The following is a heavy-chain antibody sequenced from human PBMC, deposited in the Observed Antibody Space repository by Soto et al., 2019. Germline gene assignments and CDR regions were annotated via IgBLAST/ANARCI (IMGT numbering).Heavy chain of an antibody. CDR1: GFTFSSYA. Sequence: QVQLVESGGGVVQPGRSLRLSCAASGFTFSSYAMHWVRQAPGKGLEWVAVISYDGSNKSYADSVKGRFTISRDNSKNTLYLQMNSRRAEDTAVYYCARVPAQRMLRLGFNYWGQGTLVTVSS. V-gene: IGHV3-30-3*01. CDR3: ARVPAQRMLRLGFNY. CDR2: ISYDGSNK. D-gene: IGHD7-27*01. J-gene: IGHJ4*02.